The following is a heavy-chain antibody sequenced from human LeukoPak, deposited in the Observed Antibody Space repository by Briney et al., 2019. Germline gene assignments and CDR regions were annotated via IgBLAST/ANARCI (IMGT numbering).Heavy chain of an antibody. V-gene: IGHV3-48*03. CDR1: GFTLSDYH. CDR2: ITYRGSET. D-gene: IGHD2-21*01. Sequence: PGGALRLSCAASGFTLSDYHMNWVRQAPGKGLEWGSYITYRGSETNYADSVKGRFTISRDNAKNSLYLQMSSLRAEDTAVYYCARVVGSPKLYFDSWGQGILVTVSS. J-gene: IGHJ4*02. CDR3: ARVVGSPKLYFDS.